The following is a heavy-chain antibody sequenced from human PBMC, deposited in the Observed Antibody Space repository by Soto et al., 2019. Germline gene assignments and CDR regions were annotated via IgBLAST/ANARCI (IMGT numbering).Heavy chain of an antibody. CDR1: GFAFSSYG. D-gene: IGHD3-3*01. J-gene: IGHJ4*01. V-gene: IGHV3-30*18. CDR3: ANDVMGLRFFKWYRRTFDY. Sequence: QVQLVESGGGVVQPGRSLRLSCAASGFAFSSYGMHWVRQAPGKGLEWVAVISYDGSNKNYADLVKGRFNISRYKSKYTLYLQMNSLRAEHTGVYYCANDVMGLRFFKWYRRTFDYLGQGTLVNVSS. CDR2: ISYDGSNK.